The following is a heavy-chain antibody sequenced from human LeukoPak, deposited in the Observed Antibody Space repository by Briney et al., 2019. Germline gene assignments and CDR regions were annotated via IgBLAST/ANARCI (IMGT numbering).Heavy chain of an antibody. D-gene: IGHD3-22*01. V-gene: IGHV1-18*01. CDR2: ISAYSGNT. CDR1: GYTFTSYG. CDR3: ARDEWAGCYDSSGYADGMDA. J-gene: IGHJ6*02. Sequence: GASVKVSCKASGYTFTSYGISWVRQAPGQGLEWMGWISAYSGNTNYAQKLQGRVTMTTDTSTSTAYMELRSLRSDDTAVYYCARDEWAGCYDSSGYADGMDAWGQGTTVTVSS.